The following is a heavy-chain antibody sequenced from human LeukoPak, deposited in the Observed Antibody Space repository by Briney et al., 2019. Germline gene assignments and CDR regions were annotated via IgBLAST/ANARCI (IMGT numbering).Heavy chain of an antibody. CDR3: ARYCSSTSCYTGIMSYYGMDV. D-gene: IGHD2-2*02. J-gene: IGHJ6*02. V-gene: IGHV3-48*03. CDR2: ISRSGSTI. Sequence: GGSLRLSCAASGFTFSSYEMNWVRQAPGKGLEWVSYISRSGSTIYYADSVEGRFTISRDNAKNSLYLQMNSLRAEDTAVYYCARYCSSTSCYTGIMSYYGMDVWGQGTTVTVSS. CDR1: GFTFSSYE.